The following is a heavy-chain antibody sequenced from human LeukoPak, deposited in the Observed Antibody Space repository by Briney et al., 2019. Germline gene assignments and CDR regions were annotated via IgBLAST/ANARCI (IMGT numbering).Heavy chain of an antibody. V-gene: IGHV3-49*03. J-gene: IGHJ4*02. CDR3: TRERGSGSDDY. D-gene: IGHD3-22*01. CDR2: IRSKAYGGTT. CDR1: GFTFGDYA. Sequence: GGSLRLSCTASGFTFGDYAMSWFRQAPGKGLEWVGFIRSKAYGGTTEYAASVKGRFTISRDDSKSIAYLQMNSLKTEDTAVYYCTRERGSGSDDYWGQGTLVTVSS.